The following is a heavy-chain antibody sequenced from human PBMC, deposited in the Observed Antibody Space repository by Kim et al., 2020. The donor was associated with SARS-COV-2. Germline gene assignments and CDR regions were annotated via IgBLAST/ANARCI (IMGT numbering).Heavy chain of an antibody. J-gene: IGHJ6*02. Sequence: SETLSLTCAVYGGSFSGYYWSWIRQPPGKGLEWIGEINHSGSTNYNPSLKSRVTISVDTSKKQFSLKLSSVTAADTAVYYCARGREWTQAQSGIVVVTAIHYGMDVWGQGTTVTVSS. D-gene: IGHD2-21*02. CDR1: GGSFSGYY. V-gene: IGHV4-34*01. CDR2: INHSGST. CDR3: ARGREWTQAQSGIVVVTAIHYGMDV.